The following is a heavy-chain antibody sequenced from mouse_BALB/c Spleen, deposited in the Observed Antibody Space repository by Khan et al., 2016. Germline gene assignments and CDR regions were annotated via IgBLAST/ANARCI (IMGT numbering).Heavy chain of an antibody. CDR2: ISTYYGDA. CDR3: ASTVLATDWYFDV. D-gene: IGHD1-1*01. V-gene: IGHV1S137*01. CDR1: DYTFTDYA. Sequence: QVQLKQSGAELVRPGVSVKISCKGSDYTFTDYAIHWVKLSHAKSLEWIGVISTYYGDATYNQNFKGKATMTVDKSSTTAYMELARLTSEDSAIYYCASTVLATDWYFDVWGAGTTVTVSS. J-gene: IGHJ1*01.